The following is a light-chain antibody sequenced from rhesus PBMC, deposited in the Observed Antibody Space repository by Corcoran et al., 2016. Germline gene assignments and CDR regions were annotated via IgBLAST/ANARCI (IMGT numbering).Light chain of an antibody. CDR3: HPADNSPSS. J-gene: IGKJ2*01. V-gene: IGKV1-69*01. CDR1: QGISNW. Sequence: DTQMTQSPSSLSASVGDRVTITCRASQGISNWLAWYQQKPGKAPKLLIYRASNSETGVPSRLSGSGSGTDFTLTISSLQPDVIATYCCHPADNSPSSFGQGTKVEIK. CDR2: RAS.